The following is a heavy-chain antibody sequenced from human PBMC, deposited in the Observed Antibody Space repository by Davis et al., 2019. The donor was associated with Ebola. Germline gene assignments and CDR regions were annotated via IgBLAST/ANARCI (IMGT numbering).Heavy chain of an antibody. CDR2: INHSGST. CDR3: ARGYGVVVVPAAKTTYYFDY. J-gene: IGHJ4*02. V-gene: IGHV4-34*01. Sequence: PGGSLRLSCAVYGGSFSGYYWSWIRQPPGKGLEWIGEINHSGSTNYNPSLKSRVTISVDTSKNQFSLKLSSVTAADTAVYYCARGYGVVVVPAAKTTYYFDYWGQGTLVTVSS. D-gene: IGHD2-2*01. CDR1: GGSFSGYY.